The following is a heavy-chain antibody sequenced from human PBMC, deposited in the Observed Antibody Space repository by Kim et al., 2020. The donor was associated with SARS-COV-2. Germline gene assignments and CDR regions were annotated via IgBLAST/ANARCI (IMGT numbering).Heavy chain of an antibody. CDR1: GFTFSSYA. V-gene: IGHV3-23*01. CDR3: AKLLRIQLWAGGMDV. D-gene: IGHD5-18*01. Sequence: GGSLRLSCAASGFTFSSYAMSWVRQAPGKGLEWVSSISGSGGSTYYADSVKGRFTISRDNSKNTLYLQMNSLRAEDTAVYYCAKLLRIQLWAGGMDVWGHGTTVTVSS. CDR2: ISGSGGST. J-gene: IGHJ6*02.